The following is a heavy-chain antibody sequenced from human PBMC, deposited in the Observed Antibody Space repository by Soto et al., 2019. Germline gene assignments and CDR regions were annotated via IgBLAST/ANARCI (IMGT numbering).Heavy chain of an antibody. D-gene: IGHD2-8*01. CDR1: GYTFTSYG. CDR3: ARVKCTNGVCYTPFDY. J-gene: IGHJ4*02. V-gene: IGHV1-18*01. CDR2: ISAYNGNT. Sequence: ASVTVSCKASGYTFTSYGISWVRQAPGQGLEWMGWISAYNGNTNYAQKLQGRVTMTTDTSTSTAYMELRSLRSDDTAVYYCARVKCTNGVCYTPFDYWGQGTLGTVS.